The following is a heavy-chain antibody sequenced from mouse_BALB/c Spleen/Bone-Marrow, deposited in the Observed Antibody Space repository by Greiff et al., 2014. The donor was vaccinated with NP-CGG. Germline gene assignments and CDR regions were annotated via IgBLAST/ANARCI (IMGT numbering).Heavy chain of an antibody. J-gene: IGHJ3*01. D-gene: IGHD2-14*01. CDR3: ARRDVRSWFAY. CDR2: INPSNGRA. V-gene: IGHV1S81*02. Sequence: VQRVESGAELVKPGASVNLSCKASGYTFTSYWVYWVKQRPGQGLEWIGEINPSNGRANYNEKFKNKAILTVDKSTSTAYMQVSSLTSEDAAVYYCARRDVRSWFAYWGQGTLVTVSA. CDR1: GYTFTSYW.